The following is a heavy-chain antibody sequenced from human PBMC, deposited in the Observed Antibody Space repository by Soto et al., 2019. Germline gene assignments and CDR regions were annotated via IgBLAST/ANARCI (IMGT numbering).Heavy chain of an antibody. V-gene: IGHV3-33*01. CDR1: GFSLGTSG. Sequence: PGGSLRLSCVASGFSLGTSGMHWVRQAPGKGLEWISGIWLDGSERYYRDSVKGRFTISRDNSKNTLFLQMNSLRAEDTAVYLCARAGTATTSFFVSWGQGTPVTVSS. D-gene: IGHD1-1*01. CDR3: ARAGTATTSFFVS. J-gene: IGHJ5*01. CDR2: IWLDGSER.